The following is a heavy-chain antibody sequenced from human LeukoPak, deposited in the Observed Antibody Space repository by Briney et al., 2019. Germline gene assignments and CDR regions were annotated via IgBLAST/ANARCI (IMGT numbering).Heavy chain of an antibody. D-gene: IGHD6-19*01. J-gene: IGHJ4*02. Sequence: GGSLRLSCAASGFTFSSYAMHWVRQAPGKGLEWVAVISYDGSNKYYADSVKGRFTISRDNSKNTLYLQMNSLRAEDTAVYYCASQPVAGYFDYWGQGTLVTVSS. CDR2: ISYDGSNK. CDR1: GFTFSSYA. V-gene: IGHV3-30*04. CDR3: ASQPVAGYFDY.